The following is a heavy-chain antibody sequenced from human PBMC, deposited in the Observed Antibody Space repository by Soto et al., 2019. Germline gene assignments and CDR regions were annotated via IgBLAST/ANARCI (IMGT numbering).Heavy chain of an antibody. CDR1: GGTFSSYT. Sequence: QVQLVQSGAEVKKPGSSVKVSCKASGGTFSSYTISWVRQAPGQGLEWMGRIIPILGIANYAQKFQGRVTITADKSTTTAYMELSSLRSEDTAVYYCASPATEIVATIRYFAYWGQGTLVTVSS. CDR2: IIPILGIA. CDR3: ASPATEIVATIRYFAY. J-gene: IGHJ4*02. V-gene: IGHV1-69*02. D-gene: IGHD5-12*01.